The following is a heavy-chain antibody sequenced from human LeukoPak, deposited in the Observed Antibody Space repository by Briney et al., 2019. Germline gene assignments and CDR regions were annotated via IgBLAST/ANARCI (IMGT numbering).Heavy chain of an antibody. V-gene: IGHV3-7*01. CDR3: ARARYFDY. J-gene: IGHJ4*02. Sequence: GGSLRLSCAASGFTFSTYWMSWVRQAPGKGPEWVANIKEDGSEKNYVDSVKGRFTISRDNAKNSLYLQMNSLRAEDTAVYYCARARYFDYWGQGMLVTVSS. CDR2: IKEDGSEK. CDR1: GFTFSTYW.